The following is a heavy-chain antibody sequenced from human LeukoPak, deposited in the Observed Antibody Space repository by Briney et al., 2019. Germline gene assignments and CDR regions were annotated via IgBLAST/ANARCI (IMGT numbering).Heavy chain of an antibody. V-gene: IGHV3-48*01. J-gene: IGHJ4*02. CDR2: ISSSSSTI. Sequence: GGSLRLSCAASGFTFSSYSMNWVRQAPGKGLEWVSYISSSSSTIYYADSVKGRFTISRDNAKNSLYLQMNSLRVEDTAVYYCAAQLGYCSSTSCYIPNFDYWGQGTLVTVSS. D-gene: IGHD2-2*02. CDR1: GFTFSSYS. CDR3: AAQLGYCSSTSCYIPNFDY.